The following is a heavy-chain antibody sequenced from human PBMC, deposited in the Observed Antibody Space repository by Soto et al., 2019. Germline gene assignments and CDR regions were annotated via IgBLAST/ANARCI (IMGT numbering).Heavy chain of an antibody. CDR3: ARGSSIRDTTSYYYYGMDV. J-gene: IGHJ6*02. V-gene: IGHV1-69*13. D-gene: IGHD6-6*01. CDR1: GGTFSSYA. CDR2: IIPIFGTA. Sequence: SVKVSCKASGGTFSSYAISWVRQAPGQGLEWMGGIIPIFGTANYAQKFQGRVTITADESTSTAYMELSSLRSEDTAVYYCARGSSIRDTTSYYYYGMDVWGQGTTVTVS.